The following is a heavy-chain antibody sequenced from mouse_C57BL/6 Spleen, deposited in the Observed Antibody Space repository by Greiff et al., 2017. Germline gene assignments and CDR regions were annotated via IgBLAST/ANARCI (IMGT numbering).Heavy chain of an antibody. J-gene: IGHJ4*01. D-gene: IGHD1-1*01. CDR3: ASLLTTVMDY. CDR2: LSYAGSN. V-gene: IGHV3-6*01. CDR1: GYSITSGYY. Sequence: EVKLMESGPGLVKPSQSLSLTCSVTGYSITSGYYWNWIRPFPGNKLEGMGYLSYAGSNNYNPSLKNRISINRDTPKNPFFLKLNSVTTEDTATYYCASLLTTVMDYWGQGTSVTVSS.